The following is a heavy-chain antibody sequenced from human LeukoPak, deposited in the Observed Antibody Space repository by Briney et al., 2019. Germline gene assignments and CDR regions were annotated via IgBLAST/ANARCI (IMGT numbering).Heavy chain of an antibody. D-gene: IGHD4-17*01. V-gene: IGHV3-53*01. CDR2: IYSGGST. CDR1: GFTVSSNH. J-gene: IGHJ4*02. CDR3: ASPGRDYGDYSLDY. Sequence: PGGSLRLSCAASGFTVSSNHMSWVRQAPGKGLEWVSVIYSGGSTYYADSVKGRFTTSRDNSKNTLYLQMNSLRAEDTAVYYCASPGRDYGDYSLDYWGQGTLVTVSS.